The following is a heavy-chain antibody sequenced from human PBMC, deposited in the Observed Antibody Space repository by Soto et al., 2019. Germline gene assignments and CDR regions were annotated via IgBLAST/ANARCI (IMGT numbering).Heavy chain of an antibody. CDR1: GGSLSSGFYD. CDR3: ARVMEQYYGSGSYYWFDP. Sequence: TLSLICAVSGGSLSSGFYDWSWIRKRPGKGLEGIWYIYYSGSTYYNPSLKSRVTISVDTSKNQFSLKLTSVTAEHTAVYYCARVMEQYYGSGSYYWFDPWGQGTLGTVS. V-gene: IGHV4-31*11. J-gene: IGHJ5*02. CDR2: IYYSGST. D-gene: IGHD3-10*01.